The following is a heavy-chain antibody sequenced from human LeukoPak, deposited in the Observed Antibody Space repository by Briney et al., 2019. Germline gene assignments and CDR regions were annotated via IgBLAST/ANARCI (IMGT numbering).Heavy chain of an antibody. Sequence: GASVKVSCKASGYTFTSYYMHWVRQAPGQGLEWMGIINPSGGSTSYAQKFQGRVTMTRDTSTNTVYMELSSLRSEDTAVYYCARDQAAMVAFDYWGQGTLATVSS. D-gene: IGHD5-18*01. V-gene: IGHV1-46*01. CDR2: INPSGGST. CDR1: GYTFTSYY. CDR3: ARDQAAMVAFDY. J-gene: IGHJ4*02.